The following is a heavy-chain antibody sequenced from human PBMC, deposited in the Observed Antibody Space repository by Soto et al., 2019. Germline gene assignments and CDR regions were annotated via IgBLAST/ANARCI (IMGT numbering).Heavy chain of an antibody. Sequence: GGSLRLSCAASGFTFDDYTMHWVRQAPGKGLEWVSLISWDGGSTYYADSVKGRFTISRDNSKSSLYLQMNSLRTEDTALYYCAKGGYSSSWYEDDTFDYWGQGTLVTVSS. CDR2: ISWDGGST. V-gene: IGHV3-43*01. CDR1: GFTFDDYT. D-gene: IGHD6-13*01. CDR3: AKGGYSSSWYEDDTFDY. J-gene: IGHJ4*02.